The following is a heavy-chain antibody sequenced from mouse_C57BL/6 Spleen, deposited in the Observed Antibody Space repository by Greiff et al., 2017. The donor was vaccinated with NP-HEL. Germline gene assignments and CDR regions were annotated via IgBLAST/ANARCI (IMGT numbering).Heavy chain of an antibody. CDR2: IYPGDGDT. Sequence: LQQSGPELVKPGASVKISCKASGYAFSSSWMNWVKQRPGKGLEWIGRIYPGDGDTNYNGKFKGKATLTADKSSSTAYMQLSSLTSEDSAVYFCARSGYYGNYLYAMDYWGQGTSVTVSS. J-gene: IGHJ4*01. CDR1: GYAFSSSW. D-gene: IGHD2-1*01. V-gene: IGHV1-82*01. CDR3: ARSGYYGNYLYAMDY.